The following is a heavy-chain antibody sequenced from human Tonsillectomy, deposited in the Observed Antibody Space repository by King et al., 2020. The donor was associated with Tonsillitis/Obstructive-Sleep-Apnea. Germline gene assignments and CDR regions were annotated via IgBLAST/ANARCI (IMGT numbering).Heavy chain of an antibody. Sequence: VQLVESGGGLVQPGGSLRLSCAASAFTFSSYWMYWVRQAPGKGLVWVSRIDHDGRSTSYADSVKGRFTISRDNAKNTLYLQMNSLRAEDTAVYYCARADWIPGDGGGALDIWGPGTTVTVSS. J-gene: IGHJ3*02. CDR2: IDHDGRST. CDR3: ARADWIPGDGGGALDI. V-gene: IGHV3-74*01. D-gene: IGHD5-18*01. CDR1: AFTFSSYW.